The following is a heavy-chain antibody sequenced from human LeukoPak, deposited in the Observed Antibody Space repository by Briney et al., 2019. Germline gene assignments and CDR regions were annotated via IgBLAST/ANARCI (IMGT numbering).Heavy chain of an antibody. CDR3: ARHESASPFDS. J-gene: IGHJ4*02. D-gene: IGHD2-15*01. Sequence: PSETLSLTCTVSGGSISNSYWSWIRQPPGKGLEWIGYIYYTGDSNYNPSLKSRVAISLDTSKNQLSLNLRSVTAADTAVYYCARHESASPFDSWGQGTLVTVSS. CDR2: IYYTGDS. V-gene: IGHV4-59*08. CDR1: GGSISNSY.